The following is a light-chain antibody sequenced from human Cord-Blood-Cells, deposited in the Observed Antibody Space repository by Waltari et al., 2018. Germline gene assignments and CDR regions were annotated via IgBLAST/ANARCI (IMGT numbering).Light chain of an antibody. V-gene: IGLV6-57*03. J-gene: IGLJ3*02. CDR1: SGSIASNY. CDR3: QSYDSSNWV. Sequence: NFMLTQPHSVSESPGKTVTISCTRSSGSIASNYVQWYQPRPGIAPTTVIYEDNQRPSGVPDRFSGSIDSSSNSASLTISGLKTEDEADYYCQSYDSSNWVFGGGTKLTVL. CDR2: EDN.